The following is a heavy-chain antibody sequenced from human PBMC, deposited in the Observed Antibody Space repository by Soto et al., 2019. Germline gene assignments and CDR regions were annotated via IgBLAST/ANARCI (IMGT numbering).Heavy chain of an antibody. D-gene: IGHD3-22*01. V-gene: IGHV1-69*01. CDR1: GGTFSSYA. J-gene: IGHJ4*02. CDR2: IIPIFGTA. CDR3: ARGDSSGYVRVSWSCDY. Sequence: QVQLVQSGAEVQKPGSSVKVSCKASGGTFSSYAISWVRQAPGQGLEWMGGIIPIFGTANYAQKFQGRVTITADESTSTAYMELSSLRSEDTAVYYCARGDSSGYVRVSWSCDYWGQGTLVTVSS.